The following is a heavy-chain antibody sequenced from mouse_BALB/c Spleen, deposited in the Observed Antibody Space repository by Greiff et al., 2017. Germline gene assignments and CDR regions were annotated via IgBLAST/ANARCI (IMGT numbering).Heavy chain of an antibody. D-gene: IGHD1-1*01. V-gene: IGHV5-17*02. Sequence: EVKVVESGGGLVQPGGSRKLSCAASGFTFSSFGMHWVRQAPEKGLEWVAYISSGSSTIYYADTVKGRFTISRDNPKNTLFLQMTSLRSEDTAMYYCAREGYYGSSYRGAMDYWGQGTSVTVSS. CDR3: AREGYYGSSYRGAMDY. J-gene: IGHJ4*01. CDR1: GFTFSSFG. CDR2: ISSGSSTI.